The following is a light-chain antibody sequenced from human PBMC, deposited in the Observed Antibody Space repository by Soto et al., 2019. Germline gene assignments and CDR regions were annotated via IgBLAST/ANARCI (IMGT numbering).Light chain of an antibody. CDR2: GAS. V-gene: IGKV3-20*01. CDR3: QQYGSSPPYT. Sequence: EIVLTQSPGILSLSPGERATLSCRASQSVSSRYLAWYQQQPGQAPRLLIYGASNRATGIPDRFSASGSKTNFTLTISRLEPEDFAVYYCQQYGSSPPYTFGQGTKLEIK. J-gene: IGKJ2*01. CDR1: QSVSSRY.